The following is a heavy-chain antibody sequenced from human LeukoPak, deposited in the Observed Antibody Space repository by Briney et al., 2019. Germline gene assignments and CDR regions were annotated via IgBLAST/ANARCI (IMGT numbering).Heavy chain of an antibody. CDR2: IYPGDSDT. V-gene: IGHV5-51*01. CDR1: GYSFTTYW. CDR3: GRIPAAGSLKGSFDI. D-gene: IGHD6-13*01. J-gene: IGHJ3*02. Sequence: GESLKISCKGSGYSFTTYWIGWVRQMPGKGLEWMGIIYPGDSDTTYSPSFQGQVTISADKSISTAYLQWSSLKASDSAMYYCGRIPAAGSLKGSFDIWGQGTMVTVSP.